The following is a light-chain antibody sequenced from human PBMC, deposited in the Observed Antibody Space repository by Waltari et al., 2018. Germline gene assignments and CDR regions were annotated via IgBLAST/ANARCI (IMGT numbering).Light chain of an antibody. J-gene: IGKJ2*01. V-gene: IGKV1-5*03. Sequence: DIQMTQSPSTLSASVGDRVTITCRASQSIKTWLAWYQQKPGKAPNLLIYKASSLESGVPSRFSGSGSGTEFTLTISSLQPDDFATYYCQHYNTYYTFGQGTKLGIK. CDR3: QHYNTYYT. CDR2: KAS. CDR1: QSIKTW.